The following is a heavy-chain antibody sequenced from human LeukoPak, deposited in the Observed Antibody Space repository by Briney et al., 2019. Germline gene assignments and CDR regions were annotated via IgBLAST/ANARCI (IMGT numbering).Heavy chain of an antibody. V-gene: IGHV3-23*01. CDR2: ISGSGGST. CDR1: RFTFSSYA. D-gene: IGHD2-2*01. CDR3: AKDRNIVVVPAEHGR. Sequence: GGSLRLSCAASRFTFSSYAMSWVRQAPGKGLEWVSAISGSGGSTYYADSVKGRFTISRDNSKNTLYLQMNSLRAEDTAVYYCAKDRNIVVVPAEHGRWGQGTLVTVSS. J-gene: IGHJ4*02.